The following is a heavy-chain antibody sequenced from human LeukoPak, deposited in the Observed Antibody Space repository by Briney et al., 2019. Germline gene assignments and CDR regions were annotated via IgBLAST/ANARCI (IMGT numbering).Heavy chain of an antibody. J-gene: IGHJ4*02. CDR1: GASISGYF. CDR2: ISSSGNT. CDR3: ARGGRGDY. Sequence: SETLSLTCTVSGASISGYFWSWIRQPPGKGLEWIGYISSSGNTNYNPSLKSRVTISVDTSKNQFSLKLSSVTAADTAVYYCARGGRGDYWGQGTLVTVSS. V-gene: IGHV4-59*01.